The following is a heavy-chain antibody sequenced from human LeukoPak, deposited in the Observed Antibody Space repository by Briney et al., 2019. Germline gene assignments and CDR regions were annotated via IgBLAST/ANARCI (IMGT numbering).Heavy chain of an antibody. CDR3: AGAREHFWSAYHFDY. D-gene: IGHD3-3*02. Sequence: GSLRLSCAASGFTFSSYWMNWVRQAPGKGLEWVANIKQDGSEKHYVDSVKCRFTISRDNAKNSVDVQRNSQSAEDSAVYYCAGAREHFWSAYHFDYWGQGTLVTVSS. CDR1: GFTFSSYW. V-gene: IGHV3-7*01. CDR2: IKQDGSEK. J-gene: IGHJ4*02.